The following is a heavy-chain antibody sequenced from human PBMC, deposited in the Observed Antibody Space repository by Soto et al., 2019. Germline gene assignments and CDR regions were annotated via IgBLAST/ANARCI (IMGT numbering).Heavy chain of an antibody. CDR1: GDSVSSNSAA. CDR2: TYYRSKWYN. CDR3: ARALVQLERRSGWFDP. D-gene: IGHD1-1*01. V-gene: IGHV6-1*01. J-gene: IGHJ5*02. Sequence: SQTLSLTGALSGDSVSSNSAAWNWIRQSPSRGLEWLGRTYYRSKWYNDYAVSVKSRITINPDTSKNQFSLQLNSVTPEDTAVYYCARALVQLERRSGWFDPWGQGTLVTVSS.